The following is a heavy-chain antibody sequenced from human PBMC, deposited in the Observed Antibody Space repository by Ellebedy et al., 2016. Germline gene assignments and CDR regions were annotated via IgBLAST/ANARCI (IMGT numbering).Heavy chain of an antibody. J-gene: IGHJ4*02. CDR2: IGWSSGIR. D-gene: IGHD3-10*02. V-gene: IGHV3-9*01. Sequence: SLKISXAASGFTFDNYAMHWVRQAPGKGLEWVSGIGWSSGIRDYADSVKGRFTISRDNAKNSLYLQMNSLRVEDTALYFCAKDFVRGLGRGNCFEYWGQGTPVSVSS. CDR3: AKDFVRGLGRGNCFEY. CDR1: GFTFDNYA.